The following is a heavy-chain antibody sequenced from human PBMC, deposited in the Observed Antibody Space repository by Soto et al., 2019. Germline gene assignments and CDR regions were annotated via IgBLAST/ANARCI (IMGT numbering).Heavy chain of an antibody. CDR2: IKQDGSEK. CDR3: ARVAGITIFGVVPIRGGMDV. CDR1: GFTFSSYW. D-gene: IGHD3-3*01. J-gene: IGHJ6*02. V-gene: IGHV3-7*01. Sequence: GGSLRLSCAASGFTFSSYWMSWVRQAPGKGLEWVANIKQDGSEKYYEDSVKGRFTISRDNAKNSLYLQMNSLRAEDTAVYYCARVAGITIFGVVPIRGGMDVWGQGTTVTVSS.